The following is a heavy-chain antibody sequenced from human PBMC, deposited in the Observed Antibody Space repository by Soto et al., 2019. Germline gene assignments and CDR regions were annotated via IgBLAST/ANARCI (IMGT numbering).Heavy chain of an antibody. Sequence: QVQVMQSGAEVKKPWDSVKVSCKTSGYIFSDYGINWVRQAPGQGLEWMGWISGYSGNANLAQKFQGRVTMTTDKSTGTAYMELRRLRSDDTAVYYCAKRTSGTTWGESDYWGQGTLVTVSS. V-gene: IGHV1-18*04. J-gene: IGHJ4*02. CDR2: ISGYSGNA. CDR1: GYIFSDYG. CDR3: AKRTSGTTWGESDY. D-gene: IGHD4-17*01.